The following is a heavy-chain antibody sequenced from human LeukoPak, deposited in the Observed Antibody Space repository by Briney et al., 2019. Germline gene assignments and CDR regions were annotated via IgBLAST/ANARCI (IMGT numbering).Heavy chain of an antibody. CDR1: GFSFSNYW. CDR2: AYGDGNNQ. V-gene: IGHV3-33*08. J-gene: IGHJ4*02. D-gene: IGHD3-22*01. CDR3: ATGRGYYYDH. Sequence: GGSLRLSYAASGFSFSNYWMGWVRQAPGKGLEWVAVAYGDGNNQYCADSVKGRFTISKDISKNTLFVQMNSLRAEDTAVYYCATGRGYYYDHWGQGTLVTVPS.